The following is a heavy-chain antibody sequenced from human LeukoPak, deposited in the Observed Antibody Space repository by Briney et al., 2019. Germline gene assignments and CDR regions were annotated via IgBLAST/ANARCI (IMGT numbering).Heavy chain of an antibody. V-gene: IGHV3-53*01. D-gene: IGHD5-24*01. J-gene: IGHJ4*02. CDR1: GFTFSSYA. CDR2: IYSGGST. CDR3: ARDRRDGYLYYFDY. Sequence: GGSLRLSCAASGFTFSSYAMSWVRQAPGKGLEWVSVIYSGGSTYYADSVKGRFTISRDNSKNTLYLQMNSLRAEDTAVYYCARDRRDGYLYYFDYWGQGTLVTVSS.